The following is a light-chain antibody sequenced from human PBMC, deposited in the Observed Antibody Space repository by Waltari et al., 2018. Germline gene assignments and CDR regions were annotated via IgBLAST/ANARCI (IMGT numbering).Light chain of an antibody. CDR2: QAS. Sequence: DIQLTQSPSTLSASVGDRVTITCRASQSISSWLAWYQQKPGKAPKILMYQASSLESGVPSRFSGSGSGTEFTLTISSLHPDDFATYYCQQYNSYPYTFGQGTKLEIK. CDR3: QQYNSYPYT. J-gene: IGKJ2*01. CDR1: QSISSW. V-gene: IGKV1-5*03.